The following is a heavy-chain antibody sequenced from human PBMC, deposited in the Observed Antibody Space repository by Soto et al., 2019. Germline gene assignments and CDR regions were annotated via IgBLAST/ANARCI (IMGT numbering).Heavy chain of an antibody. CDR2: ISAYNGNT. Sequence: ASVKVSCKASGYTFTSYCISWVRQAPGQGLECMGWISAYNGNTNYAQKLQGRVTMTTDTSTSTAYMELRSLRSDDTAVYYCARHEGPSSVVGATLRWYYYYYGMDVWGQGTTVTVSS. J-gene: IGHJ6*02. V-gene: IGHV1-18*01. CDR3: ARHEGPSSVVGATLRWYYYYYGMDV. CDR1: GYTFTSYC. D-gene: IGHD1-26*01.